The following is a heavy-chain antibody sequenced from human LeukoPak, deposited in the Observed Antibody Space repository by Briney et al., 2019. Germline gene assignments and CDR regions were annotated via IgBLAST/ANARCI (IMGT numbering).Heavy chain of an antibody. D-gene: IGHD2-2*02. CDR3: ARNPPYCTSTSCYNDY. Sequence: ASVKVPCKASGYTFTIYYMHWVRQAPGQGLEWMGWINPNSGATSYAQRFQGRVTKTRDTSISTAYMELSGLTSDDTAVYYCARNPPYCTSTSCYNDYWGQGTLVTVSS. V-gene: IGHV1-2*02. J-gene: IGHJ4*02. CDR1: GYTFTIYY. CDR2: INPNSGAT.